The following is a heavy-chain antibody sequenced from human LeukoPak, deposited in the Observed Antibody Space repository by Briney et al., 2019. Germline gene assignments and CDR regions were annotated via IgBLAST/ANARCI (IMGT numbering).Heavy chain of an antibody. V-gene: IGHV1-69*05. CDR3: ARQDIGGVMVPSFDY. D-gene: IGHD3-16*02. J-gene: IGHJ4*02. CDR2: IIPIFGTA. Sequence: SVKVSCKASGGTFSSYAISWVRQAPGQGLEWMGSIIPIFGTANYAQKFQGRVTITTDESTSTAYMELSSLRSEDTAVYYCARQDIGGVMVPSFDYWGQGTLVTVSS. CDR1: GGTFSSYA.